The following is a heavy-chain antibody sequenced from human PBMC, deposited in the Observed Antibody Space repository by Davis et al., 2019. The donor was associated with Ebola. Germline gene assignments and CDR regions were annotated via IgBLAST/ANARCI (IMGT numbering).Heavy chain of an antibody. D-gene: IGHD3-22*01. J-gene: IGHJ4*02. V-gene: IGHV4-34*01. CDR2: INHSGST. CDR3: ARGIYDSSSSRSDYSDS. Sequence: MPGGSLRLSCAVYGGSFSGYYWNWIRSPPGKGLQWIGEINHSGSTNYNPSLKSRVTTSVDTSKNQFSLKLNSVTAADTAVYYCARGIYDSSSSRSDYSDSWGQGTLVTVSS. CDR1: GGSFSGYY.